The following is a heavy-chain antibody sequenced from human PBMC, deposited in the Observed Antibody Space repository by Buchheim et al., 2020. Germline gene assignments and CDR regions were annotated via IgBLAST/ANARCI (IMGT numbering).Heavy chain of an antibody. CDR1: GFTFSSYA. CDR3: ARGAAVSVV. D-gene: IGHD1-14*01. V-gene: IGHV3-30*04. CDR2: ISYDGSNK. Sequence: QVQLVESGGGVVQPGRSLRLSCAASGFTFSSYAMHWVRQAPGKGLEWVAVISYDGSNKYYADSVKGRFTISRDNSKNTLYLQMSSLRAEDTAVYYCARGAAVSVVWGQGTL. J-gene: IGHJ4*02.